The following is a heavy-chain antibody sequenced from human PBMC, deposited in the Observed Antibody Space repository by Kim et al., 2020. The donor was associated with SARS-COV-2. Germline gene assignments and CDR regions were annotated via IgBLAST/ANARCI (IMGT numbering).Heavy chain of an antibody. CDR2: ISYDGSNK. V-gene: IGHV3-30*18. D-gene: IGHD3-22*01. CDR3: AKDSGYYDSSGYFWY. Sequence: GGSLRLSCAASGFTFSSYGMHWVRQAPGKGLEWVAVISYDGSNKYYADSVKGRFTISRDNSKNTLYLQMNSLRAEDTAVYYCAKDSGYYDSSGYFWYWG. CDR1: GFTFSSYG. J-gene: IGHJ4*01.